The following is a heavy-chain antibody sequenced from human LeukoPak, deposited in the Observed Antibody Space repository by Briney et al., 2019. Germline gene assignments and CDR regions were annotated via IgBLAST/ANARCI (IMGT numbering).Heavy chain of an antibody. CDR1: GGSLSSYY. CDR2: IYYSGST. J-gene: IGHJ4*02. V-gene: IGHV4-59*08. D-gene: IGHD3-22*01. CDR3: ARVRSGYFLGY. Sequence: TSEALSLTCTVSGGSLSSYYWSWIRQPPGRGLEWIGYIYYSGSTKYNPSLKSRVSISIDTSKNQFSLKLNSLTAADTAVYYCARVRSGYFLGYRGQGTLVTVSS.